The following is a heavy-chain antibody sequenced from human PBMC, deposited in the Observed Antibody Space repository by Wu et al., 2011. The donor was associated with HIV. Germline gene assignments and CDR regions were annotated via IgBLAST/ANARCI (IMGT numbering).Heavy chain of an antibody. D-gene: IGHD1-26*01. CDR1: GGTFNNYG. V-gene: IGHV1-69*05. CDR3: ARGDQRLVGGDF. Sequence: QVQVVQSGAELRKPGSSVKVSCKASGGTFNNYGVSWVRQAPGQGLEWMGGIIPMFSRVIYAQRFQGRVTISTDGHKTTAYMELRSLKFEDTAVYYCARGDQRLVGGDFWGQGTLVTVSS. J-gene: IGHJ4*02. CDR2: IIPMFSRV.